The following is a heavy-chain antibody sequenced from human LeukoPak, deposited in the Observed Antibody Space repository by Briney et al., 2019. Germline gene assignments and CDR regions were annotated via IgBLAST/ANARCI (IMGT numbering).Heavy chain of an antibody. V-gene: IGHV3-48*01. J-gene: IGHJ6*03. Sequence: GGSLRLSCAASGFTFSSYSMNWVRRAPGKGLEWVSYIGSSSSTVYYADSAKGRFSISKDYAKNSLYLQMNSLRAEDTAVYFCARDAGFGGNSDYYYMDVWGKGTTVTVFS. D-gene: IGHD4-23*01. CDR1: GFTFSSYS. CDR3: ARDAGFGGNSDYYYMDV. CDR2: IGSSSSTV.